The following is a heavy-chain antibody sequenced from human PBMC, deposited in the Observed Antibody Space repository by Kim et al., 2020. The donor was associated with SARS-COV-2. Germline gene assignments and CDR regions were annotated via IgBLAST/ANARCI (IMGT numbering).Heavy chain of an antibody. Sequence: HADSVKGRFTISRDDSKNTLFLQKNGLGAEDTALYYCTKGGRGANYFDYWDQGTLVTVSS. V-gene: IGHV3-23*01. D-gene: IGHD3-16*01. J-gene: IGHJ4*02. CDR3: TKGGRGANYFDY.